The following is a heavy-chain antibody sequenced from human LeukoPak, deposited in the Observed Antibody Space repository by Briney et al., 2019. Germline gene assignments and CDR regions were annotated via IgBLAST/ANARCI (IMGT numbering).Heavy chain of an antibody. J-gene: IGHJ5*02. CDR2: IYSGGST. V-gene: IGHV3-53*01. CDR1: GFTVSSNS. CDR3: ARGYSGYENWFDP. Sequence: GGSLRLSCTVSGFTVSSNSMSWVRQAPGKGLEWVSVIYSGGSTYYADSVKGRFTISRDNSKNTLYLQMNSLRAEDTAVYYCARGYSGYENWFDPWGQGTLVTVSS. D-gene: IGHD5-12*01.